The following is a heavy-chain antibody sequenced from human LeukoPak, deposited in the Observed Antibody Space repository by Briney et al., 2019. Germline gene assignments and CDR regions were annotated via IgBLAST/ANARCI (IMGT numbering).Heavy chain of an antibody. V-gene: IGHV1-2*02. CDR1: GYTFTGYY. CDR2: INPNSGGT. J-gene: IGHJ4*02. D-gene: IGHD3-22*01. Sequence: ASVKVSCKASGYTFTGYYIHWVRQAPGQGLEWMGWINPNSGGTNYAQKFQGRVTMTRDTSISTAYMEVSRLRPGDTAVYFCARPLVYDSSGYWFDYWGQGTLVTVSP. CDR3: ARPLVYDSSGYWFDY.